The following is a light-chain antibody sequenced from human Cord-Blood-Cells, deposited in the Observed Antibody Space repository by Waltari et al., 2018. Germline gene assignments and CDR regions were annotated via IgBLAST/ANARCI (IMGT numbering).Light chain of an antibody. CDR3: SSYAGSNNVV. CDR1: SSDVGGYNS. J-gene: IGLJ2*01. Sequence: QSALTQPPSASGSPGQSVTISCTGTSSDVGGYNSVSWYQQHPGKAPKLMIYEVSKRPSGVPYRFSGSKSCSTASLTVSGLQAEDEADYYCSSYAGSNNVVFGGGTKLTVL. CDR2: EVS. V-gene: IGLV2-8*01.